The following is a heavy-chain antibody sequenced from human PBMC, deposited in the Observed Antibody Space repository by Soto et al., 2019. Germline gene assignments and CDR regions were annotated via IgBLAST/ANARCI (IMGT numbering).Heavy chain of an antibody. J-gene: IGHJ4*02. V-gene: IGHV1-18*01. CDR1: GYTFTSYG. D-gene: IGHD3-22*01. Sequence: ASVKVSCKASGYTFTSYGISWVRQAPGQGLEWMGWISAYNGNTNYAQKLQGRVTMTTDTSTSTAYMELRSLRSDDTAVYYCARTPTYYYDSSGPRFDYWGQGTLVTVSS. CDR2: ISAYNGNT. CDR3: ARTPTYYYDSSGPRFDY.